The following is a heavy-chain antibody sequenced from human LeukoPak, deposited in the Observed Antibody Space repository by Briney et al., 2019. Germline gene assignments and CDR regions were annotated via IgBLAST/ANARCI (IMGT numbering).Heavy chain of an antibody. J-gene: IGHJ3*02. CDR1: GYTFTSYG. CDR3: ASQLDPRGAFDI. CDR2: ISTYNGST. V-gene: IGHV1-18*01. D-gene: IGHD1-1*01. Sequence: ASVKVSCKASGYTFTSYGISWVRQAPGQGLEWMGWISTYNGSTSYAQKLQGRVTMTTDTSTSTAYMELRSLRSDDTAVYYCASQLDPRGAFDIWGQGTMVTVSS.